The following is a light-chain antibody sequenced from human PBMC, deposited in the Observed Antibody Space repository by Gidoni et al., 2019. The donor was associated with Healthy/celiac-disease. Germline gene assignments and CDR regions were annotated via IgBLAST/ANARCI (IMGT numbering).Light chain of an antibody. CDR1: QSVSSN. Sequence: ELVMTPSPATLSVSPGERATLSCRASQSVSSNLAWYQQKPWQAPRLLIYVASTRATGIPARFSGSGSGTEFTLTISSLQSEDFEVYYCQQYNNWTPELTFGGGTKVEIQ. J-gene: IGKJ4*01. V-gene: IGKV3-15*01. CDR2: VAS. CDR3: QQYNNWTPELT.